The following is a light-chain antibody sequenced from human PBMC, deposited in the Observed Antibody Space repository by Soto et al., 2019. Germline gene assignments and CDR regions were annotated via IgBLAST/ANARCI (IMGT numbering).Light chain of an antibody. V-gene: IGLV2-14*01. CDR3: ASFTSSSTLV. J-gene: IGLJ2*01. CDR2: EVN. Sequence: QSALTQPASVSGSPGQSITISCTGTSSDVGAYNHVSWYQHHPGKAPKLILYEVNNRPAGISDRFSGSKSGNTASLTISGLQAEDEAEYHCASFTSSSTLVFGGGTKLTVL. CDR1: SSDVGAYNH.